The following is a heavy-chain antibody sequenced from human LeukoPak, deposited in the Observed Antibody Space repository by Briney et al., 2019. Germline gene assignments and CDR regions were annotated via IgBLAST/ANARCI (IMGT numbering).Heavy chain of an antibody. Sequence: GGSLRLSCAASGFTFSSYAMHWVRQAPGKGLEWVAVISYDGSNKYYADSVKGRFTISRDNSKNTLYLQMNSLRAEDTAVYYCARDRASGYDDYWGQGTLVTVSS. CDR1: GFTFSSYA. CDR3: ARDRASGYDDY. J-gene: IGHJ4*02. D-gene: IGHD5-12*01. CDR2: ISYDGSNK. V-gene: IGHV3-30-3*01.